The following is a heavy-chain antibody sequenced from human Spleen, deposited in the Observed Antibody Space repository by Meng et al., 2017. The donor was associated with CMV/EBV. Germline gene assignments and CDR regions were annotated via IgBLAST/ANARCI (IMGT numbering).Heavy chain of an antibody. CDR1: GGTSTRFT. D-gene: IGHD2-2*01. Sequence: SVKLSCKACGGTSTRFTIHWVRQAPRQGLEWMGRIIPILDVTNYAQKFQGRVTITADKSTATAYLELGSLRSDDTAVYYCATDTCFYASCYVGSFHHYFYGMDVWGQGTTVTVSS. CDR3: ATDTCFYASCYVGSFHHYFYGMDV. V-gene: IGHV1-69*04. J-gene: IGHJ6*02. CDR2: IIPILDVT.